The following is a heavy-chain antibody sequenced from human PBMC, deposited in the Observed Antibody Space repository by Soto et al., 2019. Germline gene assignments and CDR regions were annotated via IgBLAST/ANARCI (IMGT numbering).Heavy chain of an antibody. CDR3: ASSVTSTPPDFDY. D-gene: IGHD4-17*01. J-gene: IGHJ4*02. Sequence: ASVKVSCKASGYTFTSYGISSVRQAPGQGLEWXGXIXXXNXNXXXAXXXEGRVTMTRDTSTSTVYMELSSLRSEDTAVYYCASSVTSTPPDFDYWGQGTLVTVSS. V-gene: IGHV1-18*01. CDR1: GYTFTSYG. CDR2: IXXXNXNX.